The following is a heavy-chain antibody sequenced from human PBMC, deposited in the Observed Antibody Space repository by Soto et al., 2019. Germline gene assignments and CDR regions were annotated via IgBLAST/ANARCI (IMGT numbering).Heavy chain of an antibody. CDR2: ISYDGSNK. D-gene: IGHD3-22*01. V-gene: IGHV3-30-3*01. Sequence: PGGSLRLSCAASGFTFSSYAMHWVRQAPGKGLEWVAVISYDGSNKYYADSVKGRFTISRDNSKNTLYLQMNSLRAEDTAMYYCARDGVNSSGYYFAYYYGMDVWGQGTTVTVSS. CDR3: ARDGVNSSGYYFAYYYGMDV. J-gene: IGHJ6*02. CDR1: GFTFSSYA.